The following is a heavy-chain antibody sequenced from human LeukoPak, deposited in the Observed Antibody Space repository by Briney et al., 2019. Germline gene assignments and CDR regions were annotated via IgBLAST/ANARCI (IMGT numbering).Heavy chain of an antibody. CDR3: ARASQKYNWFDP. Sequence: ASVKVSCKASGFTFTGYYMHWVRQAPGQGLEWKGRISPNSGGTNYAQKFQGRVTMTRDTSISTAYMELSRLSSDDTAVYYCARASQKYNWFDPWGQGTLVTVSS. CDR2: ISPNSGGT. CDR1: GFTFTGYY. V-gene: IGHV1-2*06. J-gene: IGHJ5*02.